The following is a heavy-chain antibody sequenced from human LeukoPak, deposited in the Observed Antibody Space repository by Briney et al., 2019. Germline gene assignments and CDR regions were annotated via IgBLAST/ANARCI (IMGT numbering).Heavy chain of an antibody. V-gene: IGHV3-23*01. CDR2: ISGSGGST. Sequence: HTGGSLRLSCAASGFTFSSYAMSWVRQAPGKGLEWVSAISGSGGSTYYADSVKGRFTISRDNSKNTLYLQMNSLRAEDTAVYYCAKDLKNPVGVVPAEYYFDYWGQGTLVTVSS. CDR1: GFTFSSYA. J-gene: IGHJ4*02. D-gene: IGHD2-2*01. CDR3: AKDLKNPVGVVPAEYYFDY.